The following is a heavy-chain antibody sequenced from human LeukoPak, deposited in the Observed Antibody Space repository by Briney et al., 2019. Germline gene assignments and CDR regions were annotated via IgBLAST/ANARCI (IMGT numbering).Heavy chain of an antibody. CDR3: TKRLSLRFDAFDI. J-gene: IGHJ3*02. Sequence: GGSLRLSCAASGFTFSSYAMTWVRQAPGKGLEWVSAVSGSGDSTYYADSVKGRFTISRDTSKNTLYLQMNSLRAEDTAVYYCTKRLSLRFDAFDIWGPGTMVTVSS. CDR2: VSGSGDST. D-gene: IGHD3-3*01. V-gene: IGHV3-23*01. CDR1: GFTFSSYA.